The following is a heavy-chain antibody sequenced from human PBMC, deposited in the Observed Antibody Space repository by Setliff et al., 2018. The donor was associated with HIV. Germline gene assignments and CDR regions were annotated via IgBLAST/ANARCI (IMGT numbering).Heavy chain of an antibody. Sequence: PSETLSLTCTVSGTSISTGNWWHWVRQPPGKGLEWIGEIFNSGTTKYNPSLKSRVTISMDKSKDQFSLEVTSVTAADTAVYYCASHPLGYWGQGTLVTVSS. CDR2: IFNSGTT. D-gene: IGHD3-10*01. CDR3: ASHPLGY. J-gene: IGHJ4*02. CDR1: GTSISTGNW. V-gene: IGHV4-4*02.